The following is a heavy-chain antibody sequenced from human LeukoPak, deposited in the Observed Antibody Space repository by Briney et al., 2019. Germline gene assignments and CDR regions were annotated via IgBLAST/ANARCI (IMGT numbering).Heavy chain of an antibody. CDR1: GGSISSYY. CDR3: ARGSGYSSSWYDY. V-gene: IGHV4-59*01. CDR2: IYYTGST. Sequence: SETLSLTCTVSGGSISSYYWGWIRQSPGKGLEWIGYIYYTGSTNYNPSLKSRVTMSIDTSKNQFSLKLTSVTAADTAMYYCARGSGYSSSWYDYWGQGTLVTVSS. D-gene: IGHD6-13*01. J-gene: IGHJ4*02.